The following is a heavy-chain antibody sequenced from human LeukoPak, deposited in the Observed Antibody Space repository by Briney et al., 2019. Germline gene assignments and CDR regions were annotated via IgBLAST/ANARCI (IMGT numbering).Heavy chain of an antibody. CDR2: IYPGDSDT. CDR3: ASSSGARGWYYYMDV. V-gene: IGHV5-51*01. J-gene: IGHJ6*03. D-gene: IGHD2-15*01. CDR1: GYSFTSYW. Sequence: GESLKISCKGSGYSFTSYWIGWVRQMPGKGLEWMGIIYPGDSDTRYSPSFQGRVTISADKSISTAYLQWSSLKASDTAMYYCASSSGARGWYYYMDVWGKGTTVTISS.